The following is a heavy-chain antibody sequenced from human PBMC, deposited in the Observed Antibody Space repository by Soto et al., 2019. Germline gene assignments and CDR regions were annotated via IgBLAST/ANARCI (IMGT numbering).Heavy chain of an antibody. V-gene: IGHV1-18*01. CDR1: GYTFSNYG. Sequence: ASVKVSCKASGYTFSNYGVNWVRQAPGQGLEWLGYIMAYNNNPHYAQKFVGRVTMTADTSTSTAFLELRSLTSDDTAVYFCARDNYGPLDYWGQGTLVTVSS. D-gene: IGHD3-10*01. CDR3: ARDNYGPLDY. J-gene: IGHJ4*02. CDR2: IMAYNNNP.